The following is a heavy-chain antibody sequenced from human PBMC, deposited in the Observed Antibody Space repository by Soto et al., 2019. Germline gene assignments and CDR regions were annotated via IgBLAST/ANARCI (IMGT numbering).Heavy chain of an antibody. CDR3: ARDGNSSGWLTSSYGMDV. D-gene: IGHD6-19*01. J-gene: IGHJ6*02. V-gene: IGHV1-69*01. Sequence: QVQLVQSGAEVKKPGSSVKVSCKASGGTFSSYAISWVRQAPGQGLEWMGGIIPIFGTANYAQKFQSRVTITADESTSTAYMELSSLRSEDTAVYYCARDGNSSGWLTSSYGMDVWGQGTTVTVSS. CDR1: GGTFSSYA. CDR2: IIPIFGTA.